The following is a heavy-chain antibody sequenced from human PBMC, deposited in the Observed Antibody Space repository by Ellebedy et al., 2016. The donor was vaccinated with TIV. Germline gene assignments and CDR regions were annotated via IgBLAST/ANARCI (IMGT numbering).Heavy chain of an antibody. CDR3: VKDRFPA. CDR1: GFTFSDYT. CDR2: VSRNGGST. V-gene: IGHV3-64D*06. D-gene: IGHD3-10*01. Sequence: PGGSLRLSCSASGFTFSDYTMHWVRQAPGKGLECISSVSRNGGSTYYADSVKGRFTISRDNSKDTLYLQMSSLITEDTALYYCVKDRFPAWGQGTLVTVSS. J-gene: IGHJ5*02.